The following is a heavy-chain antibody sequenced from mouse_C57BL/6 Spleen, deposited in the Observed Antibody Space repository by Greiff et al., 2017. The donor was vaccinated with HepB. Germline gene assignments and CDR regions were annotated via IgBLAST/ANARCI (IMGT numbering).Heavy chain of an antibody. CDR2: IDPSDSYT. D-gene: IGHD3-3*01. CDR1: GYTFTSYW. J-gene: IGHJ3*01. V-gene: IGHV1-59*01. Sequence: VKLQQPGAELVRPGTSVKLSCKASGYTFTSYWMHWVKQRPGQGLEWIGVIDPSDSYTNYNQKFKGKATLTVDTSSSTAYMQLSSLTSEDSAVYYCGGDEAWFAYWGQGTLVTVSA. CDR3: GGDEAWFAY.